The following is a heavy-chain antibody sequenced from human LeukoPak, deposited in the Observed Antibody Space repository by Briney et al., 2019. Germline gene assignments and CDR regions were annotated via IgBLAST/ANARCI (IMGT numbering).Heavy chain of an antibody. Sequence: TSETLSLTCTVSGGSISSYYWSWIRQPAGKGLEWIGRIYTSGSTNYNPSLKSRVTMSVDTSKNQFSLKLSSVTAADTAVYYCARAPYDFWSGSDAFDIWGQGTMVTVSS. V-gene: IGHV4-4*07. D-gene: IGHD3-3*01. CDR3: ARAPYDFWSGSDAFDI. J-gene: IGHJ3*02. CDR1: GGSISSYY. CDR2: IYTSGST.